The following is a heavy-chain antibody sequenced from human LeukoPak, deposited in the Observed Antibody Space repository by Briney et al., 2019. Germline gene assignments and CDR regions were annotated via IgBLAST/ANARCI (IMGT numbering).Heavy chain of an antibody. J-gene: IGHJ4*02. CDR1: GFTFSSYG. CDR3: AKEGYYGSGSFPDH. CDR2: ISYDGSNE. Sequence: QTGGSLRLSCVASGFTFSSYGMHCVRQAPGKGLEWVAVISYDGSNEYYADSVKGRFTISRDNSKNTLYLQMNSLRAEDTAVYYCAKEGYYGSGSFPDHWGQGTLVTVSS. V-gene: IGHV3-30*18. D-gene: IGHD3-10*01.